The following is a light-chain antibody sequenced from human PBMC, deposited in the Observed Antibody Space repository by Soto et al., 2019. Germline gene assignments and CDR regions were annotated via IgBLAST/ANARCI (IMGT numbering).Light chain of an antibody. V-gene: IGLV2-14*01. J-gene: IGLJ1*01. CDR1: SSDGGVYYY. Sequence: QSVLAQAASVFGSPGQSIAISCTGTSSDGGVYYYVSWYQQHPGKAPKLMIYDVSSRPSGVSDRFSGSKSGNTASLTISGLQAEDEADYYCSSYTSSSTYVFGTGTKVTVL. CDR3: SSYTSSSTYV. CDR2: DVS.